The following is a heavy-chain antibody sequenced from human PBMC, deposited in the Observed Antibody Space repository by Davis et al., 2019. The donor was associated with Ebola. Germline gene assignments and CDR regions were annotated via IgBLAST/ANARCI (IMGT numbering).Heavy chain of an antibody. CDR1: GVSISRHY. V-gene: IGHV4-59*11. CDR2: IYYTGNA. Sequence: SETLSLTCTVSGVSISRHYWSWIRQPPGKRLEWIGSIYYTGNAYYNSSLASRATISVDTSKNQFSLKLTSVTAADTAVYFCSRFGRGAYWGQGTLATVSS. CDR3: SRFGRGAY. D-gene: IGHD3-16*01. J-gene: IGHJ4*02.